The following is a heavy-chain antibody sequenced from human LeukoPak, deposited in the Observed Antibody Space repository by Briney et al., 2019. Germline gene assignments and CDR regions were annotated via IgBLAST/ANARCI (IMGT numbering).Heavy chain of an antibody. D-gene: IGHD4-17*01. CDR3: ARGYGVIDP. Sequence: PSETLSLTCAVYGGSFSGYYWSWIRQPPGKGLEWIGEINHSGSTNYNPSLKSRVTISVDTSKHQFSLKLSSVTAADTAVYYCARGYGVIDPWGQGTLVTVSS. J-gene: IGHJ5*02. CDR1: GGSFSGYY. CDR2: INHSGST. V-gene: IGHV4-34*01.